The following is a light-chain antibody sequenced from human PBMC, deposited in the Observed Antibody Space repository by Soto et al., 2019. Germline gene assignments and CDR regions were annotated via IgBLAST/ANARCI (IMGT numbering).Light chain of an antibody. J-gene: IGKJ1*01. Sequence: EIVLTQSPATLSLSPGERATLSCRASQSVSSYLAWYQQKPGQAPRLLIYDASNRATGIPARFSGSGSGTDFTLTISSLEPEAFAVYYCPQRSNLWTFGHGTKVEIK. CDR2: DAS. CDR3: PQRSNLWT. V-gene: IGKV3-11*01. CDR1: QSVSSY.